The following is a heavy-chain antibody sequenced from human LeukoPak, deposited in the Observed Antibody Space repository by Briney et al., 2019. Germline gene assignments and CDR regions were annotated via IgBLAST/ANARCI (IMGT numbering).Heavy chain of an antibody. V-gene: IGHV3-74*01. CDR1: GFNVSSNY. CDR3: ARGGYGHNMDV. D-gene: IGHD3-10*01. CDR2: IKNAGIDT. J-gene: IGHJ6*03. Sequence: GGSLRLSCAASGFNVSSNYMSWVRQAPGKGLVWVSRIKNAGIDTIYADSVKGRFTVSRDNAKNTVYLQMSSLRAEDTAVYYCARGGYGHNMDVWGEGTTVTVSS.